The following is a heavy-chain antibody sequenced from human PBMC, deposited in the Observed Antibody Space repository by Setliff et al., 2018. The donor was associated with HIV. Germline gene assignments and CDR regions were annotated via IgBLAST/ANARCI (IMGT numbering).Heavy chain of an antibody. CDR3: ARLRPYNSALDY. CDR2: IYSGGSST. D-gene: IGHD2-21*02. Sequence: PGESLKISCAASGLTFSRYAMSWVRQAPGKGLEWVSIIYSGGSSTYYADSVKGRFTLSRDNSENALFLQMNSLRPEDTAVYCCARLRPYNSALDYWGQGTLVTVSS. J-gene: IGHJ4*02. CDR1: GLTFSRYA. V-gene: IGHV3-23*03.